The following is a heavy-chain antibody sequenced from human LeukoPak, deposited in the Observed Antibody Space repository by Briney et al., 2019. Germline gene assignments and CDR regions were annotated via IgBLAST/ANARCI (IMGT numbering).Heavy chain of an antibody. V-gene: IGHV3-74*01. D-gene: IGHD3-10*01. CDR1: GFTFSSYW. Sequence: GGSLRLSCAASGFTFSSYWMHWVRQAPGKGLVWVSRINSDGSSTSYADSVKGRFTISRDNAKNTLYLQMNSLRAEDTAVYYCARAARGVGFDYWGQGTLVTVSS. J-gene: IGHJ4*02. CDR3: ARAARGVGFDY. CDR2: INSDGSST.